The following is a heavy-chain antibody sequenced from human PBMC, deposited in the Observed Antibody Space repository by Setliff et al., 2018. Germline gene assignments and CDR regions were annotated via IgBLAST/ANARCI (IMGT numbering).Heavy chain of an antibody. V-gene: IGHV3-30-3*01. CDR2: MSLDETNK. CDR1: GFTFTNYI. Sequence: PGGSLRLSCAASGFTFTNYIIHWVRQAPGKGLEWVAVMSLDETNKYYADSVRGRFTISRDISKNTLYLQMNSLRPEDTAVYYCARASAAFAIDYWGQGTLVTVSS. CDR3: ARASAAFAIDY. J-gene: IGHJ4*02. D-gene: IGHD3-3*02.